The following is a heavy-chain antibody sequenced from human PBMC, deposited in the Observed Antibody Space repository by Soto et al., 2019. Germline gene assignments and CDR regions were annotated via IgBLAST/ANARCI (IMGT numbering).Heavy chain of an antibody. V-gene: IGHV3-30*04. Sequence: QVQLVQSGGGVVQPGTSLRLSCAASGFIFSDYVMYWFRQTPGKGLEWMAVISYDGTNKHYANSVKGRFFISRDNSNNTLYLQMSGLRPEDSAMYYCARDNTVLYQRACDVCGRGTLVVGSS. CDR1: GFIFSDYV. J-gene: IGHJ3*01. CDR3: ARDNTVLYQRACDV. D-gene: IGHD6-25*01. CDR2: ISYDGTNK.